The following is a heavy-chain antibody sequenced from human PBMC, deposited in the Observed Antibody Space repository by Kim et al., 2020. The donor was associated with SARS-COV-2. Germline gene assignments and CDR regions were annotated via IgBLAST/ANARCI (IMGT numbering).Heavy chain of an antibody. CDR1: GGPFSDYY. V-gene: IGHV4-34*01. CDR3: ARGRRYYDISGYYS. D-gene: IGHD3-22*01. J-gene: IGHJ4*02. Sequence: SETLSLTCGVYGGPFSDYYWSWIRQPPGKGLEWIGEINHSGSTNYNPALKSRVTISVDTSENQFSLKLTSMTAADTAVYYCARGRRYYDISGYYSWGQGTLVTVSS. CDR2: INHSGST.